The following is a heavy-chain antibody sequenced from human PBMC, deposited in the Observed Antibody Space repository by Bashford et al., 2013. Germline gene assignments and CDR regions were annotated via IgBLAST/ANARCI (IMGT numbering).Heavy chain of an antibody. CDR1: GFSFSNYE. J-gene: IGHJ4*01. CDR2: ISTSGGSSRGPAI. CDR3: ATSQAYRSGRVFDY. Sequence: GSLRLSCAVSGFSFSNYEMNWVRQAPGKGLEWVSYISTSGGSSRGPAIYYADSVRGRFTVSRDNAKNSVDLEMDSLRAEDTAVYYCATSQAYRSGRVFDYWGQGTLVTVSS. V-gene: IGHV3-48*03. D-gene: IGHD6-19*01.